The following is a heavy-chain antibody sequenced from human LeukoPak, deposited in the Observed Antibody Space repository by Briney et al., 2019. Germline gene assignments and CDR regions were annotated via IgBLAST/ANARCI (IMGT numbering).Heavy chain of an antibody. D-gene: IGHD3-9*01. Sequence: GASVKVSCKASGYTFTSYDINWVRQATGQGLEWTGWMNPNSGNTGYAQKFQGRVTMTRNTSISTAYMELSSLRSEDTAVYYCARGPRVRYFDWLYTPDYYYYGMDVWGQGTTVTVSS. J-gene: IGHJ6*02. CDR3: ARGPRVRYFDWLYTPDYYYYGMDV. CDR2: MNPNSGNT. CDR1: GYTFTSYD. V-gene: IGHV1-8*01.